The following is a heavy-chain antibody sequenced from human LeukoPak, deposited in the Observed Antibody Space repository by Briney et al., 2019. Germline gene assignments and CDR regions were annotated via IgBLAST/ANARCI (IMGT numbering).Heavy chain of an antibody. CDR2: IYYSGST. Sequence: SETLSLTCSVPGGSISSSSNYYWGWIRQPPGKGLEWIGSIYYSGSTYYNTSLKSRVTISVDTSKNQFSLKLSSVTAADTAVYYCARTDWYSSSSGGYMDVWGKGTTVTVSS. CDR1: GGSISSSSNYY. J-gene: IGHJ6*03. D-gene: IGHD6-6*01. V-gene: IGHV4-39*07. CDR3: ARTDWYSSSSGGYMDV.